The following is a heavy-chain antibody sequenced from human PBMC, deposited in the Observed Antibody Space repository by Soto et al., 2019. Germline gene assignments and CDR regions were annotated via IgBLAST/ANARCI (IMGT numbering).Heavy chain of an antibody. CDR3: ARVQLSNISYRWFDP. CDR1: GGSISGFY. J-gene: IGHJ5*02. D-gene: IGHD2-2*01. V-gene: IGHV4-4*07. CDR2: IHSGGST. Sequence: QSLTCTVSGGSISGFYWSWIRQPAGKGLEWIGRIHSGGSTNYNPSLKSRVTMSVDTSQNQFSLKLSSVTAADTAVYYCARVQLSNISYRWFDPWGPGTMLTVYS.